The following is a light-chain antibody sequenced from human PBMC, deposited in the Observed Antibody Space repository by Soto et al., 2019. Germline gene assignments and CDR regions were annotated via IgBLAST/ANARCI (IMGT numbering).Light chain of an antibody. V-gene: IGLV2-14*01. CDR3: TSYTSSITYV. Sequence: ALTQPASVSGSPGQSITISCTGTSSDVGGYNYVSWYQQHPGKAPKLMIYEVSNRPSGVSNRFSGSKSGNTASLTISGLQAEDEADYYCTSYTSSITYVFGTGTKVTVL. CDR1: SSDVGGYNY. J-gene: IGLJ1*01. CDR2: EVS.